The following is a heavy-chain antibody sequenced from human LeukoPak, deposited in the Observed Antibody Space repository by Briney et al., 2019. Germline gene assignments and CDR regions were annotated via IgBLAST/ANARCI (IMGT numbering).Heavy chain of an antibody. D-gene: IGHD6-19*01. J-gene: IGHJ5*02. Sequence: GGSLRLSCAASGFTFSSYDMTWVRQAPGRGLEWGSSIRPSGDNTYYGDSVKGRFTISRDNSKNTVYLQLNNMRVHDTAVYYCARVAGWHWFDPWGQGTLVTVSS. V-gene: IGHV3-23*01. CDR1: GFTFSSYD. CDR3: ARVAGWHWFDP. CDR2: IRPSGDNT.